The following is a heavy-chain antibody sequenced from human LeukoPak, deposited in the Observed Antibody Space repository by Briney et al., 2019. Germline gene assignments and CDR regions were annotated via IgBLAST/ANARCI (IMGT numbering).Heavy chain of an antibody. J-gene: IGHJ4*02. CDR2: IYYSGST. Sequence: PSETLSLTCTVSGGSISSGDYYWSWIRQPPGKGLEWIGYIYYSGSTYYNPSLKSRVTISVDTSKNQFSLKLSSVTAADTAVYYCARVGDPYDSSGYHFDYWGQGTLVTVSS. CDR3: ARVGDPYDSSGYHFDY. V-gene: IGHV4-30-4*01. CDR1: GGSISSGDYY. D-gene: IGHD3-22*01.